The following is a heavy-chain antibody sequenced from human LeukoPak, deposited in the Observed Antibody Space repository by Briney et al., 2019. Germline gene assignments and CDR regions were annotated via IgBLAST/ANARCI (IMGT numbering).Heavy chain of an antibody. CDR1: GFSLSTSGMC. Sequence: GPTRVNPTQTLTLTCTFSGFSLSTSGMCVSWIRQPPGKALEWLARIDWDDDKYYSTSLKTRLTISKDTSKNQVVLTMTNMDPVDAATYYCARAYYDSSGYLFDYWGQGTLVTVSS. V-gene: IGHV2-70*11. CDR3: ARAYYDSSGYLFDY. D-gene: IGHD3-22*01. CDR2: IDWDDDK. J-gene: IGHJ4*02.